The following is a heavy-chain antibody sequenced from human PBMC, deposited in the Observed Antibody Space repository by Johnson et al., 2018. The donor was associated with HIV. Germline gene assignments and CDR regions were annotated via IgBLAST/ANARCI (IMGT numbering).Heavy chain of an antibody. J-gene: IGHJ3*02. D-gene: IGHD3-22*01. V-gene: IGHV3-30*19. CDR2: ISYDGSNK. CDR3: ARDRYYDSSGSHAFDI. Sequence: QMLLVESGGGLVKPGGSLRLSCAASGFTFSSYGMHWVRQAPGKGLEWVAVISYDGSNKYYADSVTGRFTISRDNSKNTLYLQMNSLRAEDTAVYYCARDRYYDSSGSHAFDIWGQGTLVTVSS. CDR1: GFTFSSYG.